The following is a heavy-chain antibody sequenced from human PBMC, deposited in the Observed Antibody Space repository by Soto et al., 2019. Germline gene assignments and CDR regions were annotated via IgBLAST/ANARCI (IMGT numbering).Heavy chain of an antibody. CDR3: ARVDYYDSSGYYGY. D-gene: IGHD3-22*01. V-gene: IGHV1-18*04. Sequence: QVQLVQSGAEVKKPGASVKVSCKASGYTFTIYGISWVRQAPGQGLEWMGWISGYNGHTDYAQNLQDRVTLTTDASTSSVYMELSSLRSDDTAVYYCARVDYYDSSGYYGYWGQGTLITVSS. CDR1: GYTFTIYG. J-gene: IGHJ4*02. CDR2: ISGYNGHT.